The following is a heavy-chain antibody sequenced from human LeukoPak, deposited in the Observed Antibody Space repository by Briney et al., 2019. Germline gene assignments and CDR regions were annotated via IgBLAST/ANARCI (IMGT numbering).Heavy chain of an antibody. D-gene: IGHD6-13*01. CDR2: INPNSGGT. CDR1: GYTFTSYY. CDR3: ARDRWQQLSQESFDY. J-gene: IGHJ4*02. V-gene: IGHV1-2*02. Sequence: ASVKVSCKASGYTFTSYYMHWVRQAPGQGLEWMGWINPNSGGTNYAQKFQGRVTMTRDTSISTAYVELSRLRSDDTAVYYCARDRWQQLSQESFDYWGQGTLVTVSS.